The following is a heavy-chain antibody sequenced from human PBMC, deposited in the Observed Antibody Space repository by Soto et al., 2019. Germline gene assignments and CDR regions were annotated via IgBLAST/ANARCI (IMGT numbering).Heavy chain of an antibody. D-gene: IGHD3-3*01. V-gene: IGHV1-69*13. CDR1: GGNFSSYA. J-gene: IGHJ4*02. CDR2: IIPIFGTA. CDR3: ARDLVDTYYDFWSGYTFDY. Sequence: ASVKVSCKASGGNFSSYAISWVRQAPGQGLEWMGGIIPIFGTANYAQKFQGRVTITADESTSTAYMELSSLRSEDTAVYYCARDLVDTYYDFWSGYTFDYWGQGTLVTVSS.